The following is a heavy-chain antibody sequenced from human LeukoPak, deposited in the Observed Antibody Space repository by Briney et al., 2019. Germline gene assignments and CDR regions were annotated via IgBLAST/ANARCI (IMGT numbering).Heavy chain of an antibody. CDR1: RYNPPEFS. J-gene: IGHJ4*02. V-gene: IGHV1-24*01. D-gene: IGHD2-21*02. CDR2: FDPEDGET. CDR3: ARGWLAETTVVTPYNY. Sequence: GPVKGSCQIFRYNPPEFSLHWGRPAPGKRREGRGGFDPEDGETIYAQKFQGRVTMTEDTSTDTAYMELSSLRSEDTAVYYCARGWLAETTVVTPYNYWGQGTLVTVCS.